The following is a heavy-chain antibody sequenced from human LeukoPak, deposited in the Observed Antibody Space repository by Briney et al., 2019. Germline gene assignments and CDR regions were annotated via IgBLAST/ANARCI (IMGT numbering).Heavy chain of an antibody. V-gene: IGHV3-21*04. CDR3: AKDSEEVGGPQTTFDY. CDR1: GFTFSSYS. CDR2: ISSSSSYI. D-gene: IGHD3-16*01. J-gene: IGHJ4*02. Sequence: GGSLRLSCAASGFTFSSYSMNWVRQAPGKGLEWVSSISSSSSYIYYADSVKGRFTISRDNAKNSLYLQMNSLRAEDTALYYCAKDSEEVGGPQTTFDYWGQGTLVTVSS.